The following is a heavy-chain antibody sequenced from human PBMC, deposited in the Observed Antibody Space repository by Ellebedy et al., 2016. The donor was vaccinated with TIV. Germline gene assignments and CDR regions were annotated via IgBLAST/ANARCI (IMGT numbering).Heavy chain of an antibody. CDR1: GGTFSSYA. Sequence: ASVKVSCKASGGTFSSYAISWVRQAPGQGLEWVGGIIPILGIANYAQKFQGRVTITADKSTSTAYMELSSLRSDDTAVYYCARDRVVGDYVWGSYRQLFDPWGQGTLVTVSS. V-gene: IGHV1-69*10. J-gene: IGHJ5*02. CDR3: ARDRVVGDYVWGSYRQLFDP. CDR2: IIPILGIA. D-gene: IGHD3-16*01.